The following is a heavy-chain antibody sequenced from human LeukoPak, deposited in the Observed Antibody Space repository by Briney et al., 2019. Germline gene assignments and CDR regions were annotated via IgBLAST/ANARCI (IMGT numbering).Heavy chain of an antibody. CDR2: INWNGGST. CDR1: GFTFDDYG. J-gene: IGHJ5*02. V-gene: IGHV3-20*01. CDR3: ARDVYCSGGSCYSNNWFDP. Sequence: GGSLRLSCAASGFTFDDYGMSWVRQAPGKGLEWVSGINWNGGSTGYADSVKGRFTISRDNAKNSLYLQMNSLRAEDTALYHCARDVYCSGGSCYSNNWFDPWGQGTLVTVSS. D-gene: IGHD2-15*01.